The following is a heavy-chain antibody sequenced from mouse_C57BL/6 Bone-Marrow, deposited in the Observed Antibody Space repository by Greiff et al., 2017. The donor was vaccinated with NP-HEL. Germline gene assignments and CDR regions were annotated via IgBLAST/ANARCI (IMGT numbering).Heavy chain of an antibody. Sequence: QVQLKESGAELARPGASVKLSCKASGYTFTSYGISWVKQRTGQGLEWIGEIYPRSGNTYYNEKFKGKATLTADKSSSTAYMELRSRTSEDSAVYFCAREGAYDYDDVAWFAYWGQGTLVTVSA. D-gene: IGHD2-4*01. CDR3: AREGAYDYDDVAWFAY. CDR1: GYTFTSYG. V-gene: IGHV1-81*01. CDR2: IYPRSGNT. J-gene: IGHJ3*01.